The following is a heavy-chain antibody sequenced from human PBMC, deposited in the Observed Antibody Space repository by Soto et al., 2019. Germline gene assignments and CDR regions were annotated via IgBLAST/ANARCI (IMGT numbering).Heavy chain of an antibody. CDR3: ARDSGSIAARPLDY. J-gene: IGHJ4*02. D-gene: IGHD6-6*01. V-gene: IGHV3-74*01. CDR2: INSDGSST. Sequence: GGSLRLSCAASGFTFSSYWMHWFRQAPGKGLVWVSRINSDGSSTSYADSVKGRFTISRDNAKNTLYLQMNSLRAEDTAVYYCARDSGSIAARPLDYWGQGTLVTVSS. CDR1: GFTFSSYW.